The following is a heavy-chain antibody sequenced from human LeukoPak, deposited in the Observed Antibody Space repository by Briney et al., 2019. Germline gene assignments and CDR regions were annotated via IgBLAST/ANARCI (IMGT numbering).Heavy chain of an antibody. V-gene: IGHV4-38-2*02. Sequence: PSETLSLTCTVSGYSISSGYYWGWIRQPPGKGLEWIGSIYHSGSTYYNPSLKSRVTISVDTSKNHFSLKLSSVTAADTAVYYCARRPVTDIVVVPAAPYLTYFDYWGQGTLVTVSS. D-gene: IGHD2-2*01. J-gene: IGHJ4*02. CDR1: GYSISSGYY. CDR2: IYHSGST. CDR3: ARRPVTDIVVVPAAPYLTYFDY.